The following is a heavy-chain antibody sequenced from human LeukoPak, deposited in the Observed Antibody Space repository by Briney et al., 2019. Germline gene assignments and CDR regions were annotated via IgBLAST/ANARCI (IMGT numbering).Heavy chain of an antibody. D-gene: IGHD6-6*01. CDR3: ARRVIAARPSSYDY. CDR1: GGSFSGYY. V-gene: IGHV4-34*01. Sequence: SETLSLTCAVYGGSFSGYYWSWIRQPPGKGLEWIGEINHSGSTNYNPSLKSRVTISVDTSKNQFSLKLSSVTAADTAVYYCARRVIAARPSSYDYWGLGTLVTVSS. CDR2: INHSGST. J-gene: IGHJ4*02.